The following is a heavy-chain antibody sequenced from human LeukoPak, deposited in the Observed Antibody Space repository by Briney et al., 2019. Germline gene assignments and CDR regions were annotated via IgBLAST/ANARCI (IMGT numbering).Heavy chain of an antibody. CDR2: IKSKTDGGTT. J-gene: IGHJ4*02. Sequence: GGSLRLSCAASGFTFSNAWMGWVRQAPGKGLEWVGRIKSKTDGGTTDYAAPVKGRFTISRDDSKNTLYLQMNSLKTEDTAVYYCTTEWFGELSIDYWGQGTLVTVSS. D-gene: IGHD3-10*01. CDR3: TTEWFGELSIDY. V-gene: IGHV3-15*01. CDR1: GFTFSNAW.